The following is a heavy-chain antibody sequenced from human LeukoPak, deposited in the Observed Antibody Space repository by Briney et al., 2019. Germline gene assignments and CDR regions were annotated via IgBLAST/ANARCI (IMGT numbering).Heavy chain of an antibody. CDR1: GYIFTTYS. V-gene: IGHV1-18*01. D-gene: IGHD1-26*01. CDR3: ARDGGSTVDY. CDR2: MNTFSGYT. Sequence: ASVKVSCKASGYIFTTYSISWVRQAPGQGLEWMGWMNTFSGYTNYAQNLHGRVTMTTDTSTSTAYMELRRLTSDDTAVYYCARDGGSTVDYWGQGTLVTVSS. J-gene: IGHJ4*02.